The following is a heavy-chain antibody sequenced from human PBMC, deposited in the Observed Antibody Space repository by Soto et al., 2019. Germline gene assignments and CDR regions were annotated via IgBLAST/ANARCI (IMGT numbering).Heavy chain of an antibody. CDR1: GFTFSSYS. Sequence: GGSLRLSCAASGFTFSSYSMSWVRQAPGKGLEWVSSISTSSTKIFYADSVKGRFTISRDNAKNSLYLQMNSLRAEDTAIYYCARHSSGWDYFDYWGQGTLVTVSS. D-gene: IGHD6-19*01. V-gene: IGHV3-21*04. J-gene: IGHJ4*02. CDR3: ARHSSGWDYFDY. CDR2: ISTSSTKI.